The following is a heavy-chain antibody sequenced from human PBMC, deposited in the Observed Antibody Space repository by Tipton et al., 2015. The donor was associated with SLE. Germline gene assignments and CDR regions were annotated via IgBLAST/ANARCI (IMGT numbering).Heavy chain of an antibody. V-gene: IGHV4-34*01. D-gene: IGHD3-22*01. CDR1: GGSFSGYY. J-gene: IGHJ4*02. CDR3: ALQYDSSGYYWF. Sequence: LRLSCAVYGGSFSGYYWSWIRQPPGKGLEWIGEINHSGSTNYNPSLKSRVTISVDKNQFSLKLTSVTAADTAVYYCALQYDSSGYYWFWGQGTLVTVSS. CDR2: INHSGST.